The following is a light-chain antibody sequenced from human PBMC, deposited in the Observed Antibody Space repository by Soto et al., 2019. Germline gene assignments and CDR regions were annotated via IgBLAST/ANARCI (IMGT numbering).Light chain of an antibody. Sequence: QSALAQPASVSGSPGQSITISCTGTSSDVGGYNYVSWYQQHPGKAPKLLIYEVSNRPSGVSHRFSGSKSGNTASLTISGLQAEDEADYYCSSYTSSSTPVVFGTGTKVTVL. CDR1: SSDVGGYNY. CDR3: SSYTSSSTPVV. CDR2: EVS. J-gene: IGLJ1*01. V-gene: IGLV2-14*01.